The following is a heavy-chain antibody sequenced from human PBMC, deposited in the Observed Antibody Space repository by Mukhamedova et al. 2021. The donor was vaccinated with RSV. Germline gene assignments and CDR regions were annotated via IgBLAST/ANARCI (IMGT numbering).Heavy chain of an antibody. J-gene: IGHJ4*02. CDR2: INSDGSNT. Sequence: GKGLEWVSRINSDGSNTAYADSVRGRLTISRDNAKNTLYLEMNSLRVEDTAVYYCARDLGGPDYWGQGTLVTVSS. CDR3: ARDLGGPDY. D-gene: IGHD3-16*01. V-gene: IGHV3-74*01.